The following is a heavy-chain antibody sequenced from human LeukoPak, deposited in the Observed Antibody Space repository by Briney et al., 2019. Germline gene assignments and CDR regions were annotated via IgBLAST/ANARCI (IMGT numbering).Heavy chain of an antibody. CDR3: ARVGRSRTAAGFGAFDI. J-gene: IGHJ3*02. Sequence: PGRSLRLSCAASGFTFSDYYMSWIRQAPGKGLEWVSYISSSGNPINYADSVKGRFTISRDSAKNSLYLQMNSLRAEDTAVYYCARVGRSRTAAGFGAFDIWGQGTTVTVCS. D-gene: IGHD6-25*01. CDR2: ISSSGNPI. CDR1: GFTFSDYY. V-gene: IGHV3-11*01.